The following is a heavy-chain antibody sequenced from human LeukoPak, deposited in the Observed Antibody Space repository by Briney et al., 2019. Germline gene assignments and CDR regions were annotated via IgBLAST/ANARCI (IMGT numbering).Heavy chain of an antibody. Sequence: GGSVRLSCAASGFTFSSYEMNWVRQAPGKGLEWVSYISSSGSTIYYADSVKGRFTISRDNAKNSLYLQMNSLRAEDTAVYYCAREAYYDFWAGGYYYYYMDVWGKGTTVTVSS. CDR1: GFTFSSYE. CDR3: AREAYYDFWAGGYYYYYMDV. J-gene: IGHJ6*03. V-gene: IGHV3-48*03. D-gene: IGHD3-3*01. CDR2: ISSSGSTI.